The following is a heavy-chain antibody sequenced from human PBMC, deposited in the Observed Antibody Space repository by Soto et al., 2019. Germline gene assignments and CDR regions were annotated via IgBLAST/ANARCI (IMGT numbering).Heavy chain of an antibody. Sequence: EVQLLESGGGLVQPGGSLRLSCAASGFTFSSYAMSWVRQAPGKGLEWVSAISGSGGSTYYADSVKGRFTISRDNSKNXLYLQMNSLRAEDTAVYYCAKEHPHTVAGYWYFDLWGRGTLVTVSS. CDR2: ISGSGGST. CDR3: AKEHPHTVAGYWYFDL. D-gene: IGHD6-19*01. CDR1: GFTFSSYA. J-gene: IGHJ2*01. V-gene: IGHV3-23*01.